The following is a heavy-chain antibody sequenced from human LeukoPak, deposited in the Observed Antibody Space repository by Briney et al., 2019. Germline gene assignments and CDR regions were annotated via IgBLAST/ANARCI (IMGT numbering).Heavy chain of an antibody. CDR3: ARTASRGIAAAP. D-gene: IGHD6-13*01. CDR1: GGSISSGDYY. V-gene: IGHV4-30-4*08. Sequence: SQTLSLTCTVSGGSISSGDYYWSWIRQPPGKGLEWIGYIYYSGSTYYNPSLKSRVTISVDTSKNQFSLKLSSVTAADTAVYYCARTASRGIAAAPWGQGTLVTVSS. CDR2: IYYSGST. J-gene: IGHJ5*02.